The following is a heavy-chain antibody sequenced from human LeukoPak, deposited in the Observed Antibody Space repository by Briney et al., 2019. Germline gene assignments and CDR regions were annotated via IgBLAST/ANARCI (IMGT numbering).Heavy chain of an antibody. D-gene: IGHD6-19*01. CDR1: GFTFSTYG. CDR3: AREKQKCSSGWYCLCG. V-gene: IGHV3-33*01. J-gene: IGHJ4*02. CDR2: IWYDGSNK. Sequence: PGGSLSLSCAASGFTFSTYGLHWARQAPGKGLEWVALIWYDGSNKYYADSVKGRFTISRDNSKNTLYLQMNSLRAEDTAVYYCAREKQKCSSGWYCLCGGGQGTLVTVSS.